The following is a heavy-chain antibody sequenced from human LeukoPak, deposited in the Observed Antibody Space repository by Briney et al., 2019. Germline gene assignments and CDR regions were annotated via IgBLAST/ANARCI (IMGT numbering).Heavy chain of an antibody. CDR2: IYYSGST. CDR3: ARTYYDFWSGYYNLGFDY. CDR1: GFTFSSYA. D-gene: IGHD3-3*01. Sequence: GSLRLSCAASGFTFSSYAMSWVRQPPGKGLEWIGSIYYSGSTYYNPSLKSRVTISVDTSKNQFSLKLSSVTAADTAVYYCARTYYDFWSGYYNLGFDYWGQGTLVTVSS. V-gene: IGHV4-38-2*01. J-gene: IGHJ4*02.